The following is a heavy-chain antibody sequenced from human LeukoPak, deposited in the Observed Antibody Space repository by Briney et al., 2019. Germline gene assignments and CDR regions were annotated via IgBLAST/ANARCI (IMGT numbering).Heavy chain of an antibody. CDR1: GFTVSSNY. V-gene: IGHV3-53*01. Sequence: GGSLRLSCAASGFTVSSNYMSWVRQAPGKGLEWVSVIYSGGSTYYADSVKGRFTISRDNSKNTLYLQMNSLRAEDTAVYYCAKARAGAGTFWLDYWGQGTLVTVSS. CDR2: IYSGGST. J-gene: IGHJ4*02. D-gene: IGHD6-13*01. CDR3: AKARAGAGTFWLDY.